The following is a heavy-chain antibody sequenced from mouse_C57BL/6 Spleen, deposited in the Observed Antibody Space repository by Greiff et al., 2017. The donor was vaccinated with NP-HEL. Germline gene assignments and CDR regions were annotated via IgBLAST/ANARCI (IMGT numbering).Heavy chain of an antibody. J-gene: IGHJ2*01. Sequence: QVTLKESGPELVKPGASVKISCKASGYAFTSSWMNWVKQRPGKGLEWIGRIYPGDGDTNYNGKFKGKATLTADKSSSTAYMQLSSLTSEDSAVYFCARPDYDGLWGQGTTLTVSS. CDR2: IYPGDGDT. D-gene: IGHD2-4*01. CDR3: ARPDYDGL. CDR1: GYAFTSSW. V-gene: IGHV1-82*01.